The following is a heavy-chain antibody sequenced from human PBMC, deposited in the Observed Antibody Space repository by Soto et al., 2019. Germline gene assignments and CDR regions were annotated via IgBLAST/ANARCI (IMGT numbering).Heavy chain of an antibody. V-gene: IGHV3-21*01. J-gene: IGHJ4*02. CDR3: ARGGGQQLGAFDY. CDR2: ISSSSSYI. CDR1: GFTFSSYS. D-gene: IGHD6-13*01. Sequence: GGSLRLSCAASGFTFSSYSMNWVRQAPGKGLEWVSYISSSSSYIYYADSVKGRFTISRDNAKNSLYLQMNSLRAEDTAVYYCARGGGQQLGAFDYWGQGTLVTVSS.